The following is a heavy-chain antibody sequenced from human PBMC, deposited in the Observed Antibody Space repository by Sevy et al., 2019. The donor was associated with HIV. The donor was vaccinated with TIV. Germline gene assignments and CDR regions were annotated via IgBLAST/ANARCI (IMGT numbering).Heavy chain of an antibody. Sequence: GGCLRLSCAASGFTFSSYAMSWVRQAPGKGLEWVSAISGVGRSTFYADSVKGRFTISRDNSKNMMYVQMNSLRAEDTAIYYCAQDYQYYDSSGHYYEGPFAFDTWGQGTMVTVSS. D-gene: IGHD3-22*01. J-gene: IGHJ3*02. CDR2: ISGVGRST. V-gene: IGHV3-23*01. CDR3: AQDYQYYDSSGHYYEGPFAFDT. CDR1: GFTFSSYA.